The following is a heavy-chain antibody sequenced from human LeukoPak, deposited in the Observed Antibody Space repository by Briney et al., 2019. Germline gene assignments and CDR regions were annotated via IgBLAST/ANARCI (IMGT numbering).Heavy chain of an antibody. V-gene: IGHV3-23*01. CDR2: ISGSGGST. CDR1: GFTFSSYA. D-gene: IGHD6-13*01. J-gene: IGHJ4*02. CDR3: AKDPGIAEYFDY. Sequence: GPLRLSCAASGFTFSSYAMSWVRQAPGKGLEWVSAISGSGGSTYYADSVKGRFTISRGNSKNTLYLQMNSLRAEDTAVYYCAKDPGIAEYFDYWGQGTLVTVSS.